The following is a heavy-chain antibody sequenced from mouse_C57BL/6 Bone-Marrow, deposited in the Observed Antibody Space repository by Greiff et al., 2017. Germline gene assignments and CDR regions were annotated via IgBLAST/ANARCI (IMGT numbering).Heavy chain of an antibody. V-gene: IGHV3-6*01. Sequence: EVQVVESGPGLVKPSQSLSLTCSVTGYSITSGYYWNWIRQFPGNKLEWMGYISYDGSNNYNPSLKNRISITRDTSKNQFFLKLNSVTTEDTATYYCATSKIYYGNYYFDYWGQGTTLTVSS. CDR1: GYSITSGYY. D-gene: IGHD2-1*01. CDR3: ATSKIYYGNYYFDY. CDR2: ISYDGSN. J-gene: IGHJ2*01.